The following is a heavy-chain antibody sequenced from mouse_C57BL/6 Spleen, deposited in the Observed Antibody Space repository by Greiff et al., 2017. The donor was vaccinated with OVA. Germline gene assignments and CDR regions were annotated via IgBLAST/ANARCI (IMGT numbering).Heavy chain of an antibody. V-gene: IGHV5-9-1*02. CDR3: TRERLDGSRYFDV. D-gene: IGHD1-1*01. CDR2: ISSGGDYI. J-gene: IGHJ1*03. CDR1: GFTFSSYA. Sequence: EVKVVESGEGLVKPGGSLKLSCAASGFTFSSYAMSWVRQTPEKRLEWVAYISSGGDYIYYADTVKGRFTISRDNARNTLYLQMSSLKSEDTAMYYCTRERLDGSRYFDVWGTGTTVTVSS.